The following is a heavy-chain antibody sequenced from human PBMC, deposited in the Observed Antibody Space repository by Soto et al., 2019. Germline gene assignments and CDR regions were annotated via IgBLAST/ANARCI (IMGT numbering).Heavy chain of an antibody. J-gene: IGHJ4*02. D-gene: IGHD3-22*01. V-gene: IGHV3-23*01. CDR1: GFTFSSYA. CDR2: ISGSGGST. Sequence: PGGSLRLSCAASGFTFSSYAMSWVRQAPGKGLEWVSAISGSGGSTYYADSVKGRFTISRDNSKNTLYLQMNSLRAEDTAVYYCAKDQPPSYYYDSSGYYHDYWGQGTLVT. CDR3: AKDQPPSYYYDSSGYYHDY.